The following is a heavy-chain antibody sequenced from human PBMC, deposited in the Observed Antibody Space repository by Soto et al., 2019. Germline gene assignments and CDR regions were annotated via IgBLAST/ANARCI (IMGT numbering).Heavy chain of an antibody. D-gene: IGHD3-3*01. Sequence: ASVKVSCKDSGYTLTSYAMHWVRQAPGQRLEWMGWINAGNGNTKYSQKFQGRVTITRDTSASTAYMELSSLRSEDTAVYYCARGTVKYYDFWSGPDYYYYYMDVWGKGTTVTVSS. CDR1: GYTLTSYA. V-gene: IGHV1-3*01. J-gene: IGHJ6*03. CDR2: INAGNGNT. CDR3: ARGTVKYYDFWSGPDYYYYYMDV.